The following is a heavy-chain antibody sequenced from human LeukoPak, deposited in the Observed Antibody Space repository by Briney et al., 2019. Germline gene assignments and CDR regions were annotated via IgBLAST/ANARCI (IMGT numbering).Heavy chain of an antibody. V-gene: IGHV1-24*01. CDR2: FDPEDGET. CDR3: ATCYSPYSGRGFDY. CDR1: GYTFTGYY. Sequence: GASVKVSCKASGYTFTGYYMHWVRQAPGQGLEWMGGFDPEDGETIYAQKFQGRVTMTEDTSTDTAYMELSSLRSEDTAVYYCATCYSPYSGRGFDYWGQGTLVTVSS. D-gene: IGHD1-26*01. J-gene: IGHJ4*02.